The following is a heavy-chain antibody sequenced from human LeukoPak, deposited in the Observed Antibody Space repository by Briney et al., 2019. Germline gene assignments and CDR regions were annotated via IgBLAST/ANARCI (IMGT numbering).Heavy chain of an antibody. J-gene: IGHJ5*02. D-gene: IGHD6-19*01. CDR3: ARAEGLVRGWFDP. Sequence: SETLSLTCTVSGCSISSCCYYWSWIRQPAGKGLEWIGRLYTSGSTNYNPSLKSRVTISVDTSKNQFSLKLSSVTAADTAVYYCARAEGLVRGWFDPWGQGTLVTVSS. CDR1: GCSISSCCYY. V-gene: IGHV4-61*02. CDR2: LYTSGST.